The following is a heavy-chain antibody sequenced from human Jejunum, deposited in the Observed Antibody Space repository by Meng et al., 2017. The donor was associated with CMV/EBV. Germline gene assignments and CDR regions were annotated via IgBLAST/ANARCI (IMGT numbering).Heavy chain of an antibody. J-gene: IGHJ5*02. CDR3: VRHGDRSSGSCYYHWLDP. Sequence: QVQLQESGPGLVKPSETLSLTCSVSGGSINTYYWSWIRQPPGKGLEWIGYIYNSGDTYYNPSLKSRVTISTDTSKNQFSLKLNSVTAADTAVYYCVRHGDRSSGSCYYHWLDPWGQGSLVTVSS. CDR2: IYNSGDT. D-gene: IGHD2-2*01. V-gene: IGHV4-59*01. CDR1: GGSINTYY.